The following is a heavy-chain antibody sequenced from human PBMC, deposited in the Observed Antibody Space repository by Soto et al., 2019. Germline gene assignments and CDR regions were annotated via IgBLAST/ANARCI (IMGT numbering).Heavy chain of an antibody. J-gene: IGHJ4*02. D-gene: IGHD2-2*01. Sequence: TSETLSLTCTVSGGSVSSGSYYWSWIRQPPGKGLEWIGYIYYSGSTNYNPSLKSRVTISVDTSKNQFSLKLSSVTAADTAVYYCARGRYQLLPVDYWGQGTLVTVSS. CDR1: GGSVSSGSYY. CDR2: IYYSGST. CDR3: ARGRYQLLPVDY. V-gene: IGHV4-61*01.